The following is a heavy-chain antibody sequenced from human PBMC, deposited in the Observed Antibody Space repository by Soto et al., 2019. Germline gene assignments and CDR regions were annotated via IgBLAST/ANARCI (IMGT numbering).Heavy chain of an antibody. CDR2: ISGSGGST. J-gene: IGHJ6*02. Sequence: QAGGSLRLSCAASGFTFSSYAMSWVRQAPGKGLEWVSAISGSGGSTYYADSVKGRFTISRDNSKNTLYLQMNSLRAEDTAVYYCAKAGASGSFLYYYYGMDVWGQGTTVTVSS. D-gene: IGHD6-19*01. CDR1: GFTFSSYA. V-gene: IGHV3-23*01. CDR3: AKAGASGSFLYYYYGMDV.